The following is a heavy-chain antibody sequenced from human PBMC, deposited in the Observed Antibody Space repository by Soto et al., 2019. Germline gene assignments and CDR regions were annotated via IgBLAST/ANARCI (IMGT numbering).Heavy chain of an antibody. V-gene: IGHV4-31*03. J-gene: IGHJ4*02. D-gene: IGHD2-15*01. CDR2: ISYGGTT. CDR1: GGSMNSGGYC. Sequence: QVQLQESGPGLVKPSQTLSLTCTVSGGSMNSGGYCWSWIRQHPGEGLEWIGCISYGGTTSYNPSLXSGXIISVHTSKNQFSLKLTSVTAADTAVYYCSRGILVWGQGTLITVSS. CDR3: SRGILV.